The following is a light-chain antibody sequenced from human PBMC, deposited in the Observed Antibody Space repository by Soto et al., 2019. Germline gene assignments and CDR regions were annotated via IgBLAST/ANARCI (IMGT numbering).Light chain of an antibody. CDR2: DND. Sequence: SVLTQPPAVSAAPGQKLTISCAGTTSNIGDNYVSWYQQVPGAAPKLLMYDNDKRPSGIPDRFSGSKSGTSATLGITGLQTGDEDDYYCGTWDSSLSAVVFGGGTKLTAL. J-gene: IGLJ2*01. CDR1: TSNIGDNY. CDR3: GTWDSSLSAVV. V-gene: IGLV1-51*01.